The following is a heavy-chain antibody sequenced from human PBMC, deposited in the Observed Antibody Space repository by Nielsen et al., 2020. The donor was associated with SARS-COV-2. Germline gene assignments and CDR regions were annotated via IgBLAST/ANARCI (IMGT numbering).Heavy chain of an antibody. D-gene: IGHD2-15*01. Sequence: GGSLRLSCAASGFTFSSYAMSWVRQAPGKGLEWVSAISGSGGSTYYADSVKGRFTISRDNSKNTLYLQMNSLRAEDTAVYYCASETGYCSGGSCYSYSLGYYYGMDVWGQGTTVTVSS. CDR3: ASETGYCSGGSCYSYSLGYYYGMDV. V-gene: IGHV3-23*01. CDR2: ISGSGGST. J-gene: IGHJ6*02. CDR1: GFTFSSYA.